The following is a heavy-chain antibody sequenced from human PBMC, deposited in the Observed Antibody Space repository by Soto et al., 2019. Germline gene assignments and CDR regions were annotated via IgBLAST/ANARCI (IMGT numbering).Heavy chain of an antibody. V-gene: IGHV3-30*18. D-gene: IGHD1-7*01. CDR1: GFTFSSYG. J-gene: IGHJ4*02. CDR2: ISYDGSNK. CDR3: AKGGSNKELAGGRDYFDY. Sequence: GGSLRLSCAASGFTFSSYGMHWVRQAPGKGLEWVAVISYDGSNKYYADSVKGRFTISRDNSKNTLYLQMNSLRAEDTAVYYCAKGGSNKELAGGRDYFDYWGQGTLVTVSS.